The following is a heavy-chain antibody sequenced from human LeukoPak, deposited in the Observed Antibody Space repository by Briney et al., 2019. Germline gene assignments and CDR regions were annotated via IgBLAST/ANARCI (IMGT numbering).Heavy chain of an antibody. D-gene: IGHD1-26*01. CDR3: ARDVGASNFDS. CDR2: IYTTGTT. CDR1: GDSITSYY. Sequence: PSETLSLTCTVSGDSITSYYWSWIRQSAEKGLEWIGRIYTTGTTNYNPSLKGRVTVSVDTSKNQFFLKLRSVTAADTAVYYCARDVGASNFDSWGQGVQVTVPS. V-gene: IGHV4-4*07. J-gene: IGHJ4*02.